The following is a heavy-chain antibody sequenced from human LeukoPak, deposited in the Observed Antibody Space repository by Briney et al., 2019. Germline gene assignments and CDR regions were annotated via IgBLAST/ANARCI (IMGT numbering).Heavy chain of an antibody. CDR3: ASNEVRAFDI. D-gene: IGHD3-10*01. CDR2: IYYSGST. V-gene: IGHV4-39*07. Sequence: SETLSLTCTVSGGSISSSSYYWGWIRQPPGKGLEWIGSIYYSGSTYYNPSLKRRVTISVDTSKNQFSLKLSSVTAADTAVYYCASNEVRAFDIWGQGTMVTVSS. CDR1: GGSISSSSYY. J-gene: IGHJ3*02.